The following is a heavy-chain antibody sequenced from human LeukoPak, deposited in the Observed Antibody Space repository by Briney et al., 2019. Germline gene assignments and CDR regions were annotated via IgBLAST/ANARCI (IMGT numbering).Heavy chain of an antibody. J-gene: IGHJ4*02. Sequence: GGSLRLSCATSGFTFSSYAMSWVRQAPGKGLEWVSAISGSGGSTYYADSVKGRFTISRDNSRNTLYLQMNSLRAEDTAVYYCAKAPIAVAAHFDYWGQGTLVTVSS. CDR3: AKAPIAVAAHFDY. D-gene: IGHD6-19*01. CDR1: GFTFSSYA. CDR2: ISGSGGST. V-gene: IGHV3-23*01.